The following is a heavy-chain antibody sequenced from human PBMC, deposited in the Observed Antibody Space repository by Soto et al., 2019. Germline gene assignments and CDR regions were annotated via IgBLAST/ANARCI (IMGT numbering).Heavy chain of an antibody. D-gene: IGHD6-13*01. CDR1: GYTFTNYH. CDR3: GRGGGGRWYSGDY. V-gene: IGHV1-8*01. CDR2: MNPNSGDT. J-gene: IGHJ4*02. Sequence: QVQLVQSGAEVKKPGASVKVSCKASGYTFTNYHIHWVRQATGQGLEWMGWMNPNSGDTGYAQKFQGRATMTRDTSITAAYREVRGLSSEGTAGDYGGRGGGGRWYSGDYWGQGTLVTVSS.